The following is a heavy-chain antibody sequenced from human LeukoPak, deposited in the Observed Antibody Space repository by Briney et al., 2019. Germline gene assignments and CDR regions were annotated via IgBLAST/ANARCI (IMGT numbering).Heavy chain of an antibody. CDR2: IYYSESA. CDR3: ARVGGYPLSSFDI. Sequence: SETLCLTCTVSGGSIRSYYWSWIRQPPGKGLEWIGYIYYSESANYNPSLKSRITLSIDTSKNQFSLYLNSVTAADTAVYYCARVGGYPLSSFDIWGQGTMVTVSS. V-gene: IGHV4-59*08. D-gene: IGHD3-22*01. J-gene: IGHJ3*02. CDR1: GGSIRSYY.